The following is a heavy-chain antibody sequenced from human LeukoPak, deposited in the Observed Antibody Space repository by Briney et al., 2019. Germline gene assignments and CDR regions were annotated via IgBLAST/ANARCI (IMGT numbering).Heavy chain of an antibody. J-gene: IGHJ4*02. D-gene: IGHD3-16*02. V-gene: IGHV3-11*01. CDR3: ARDRQIGYDYVWGSYRPSYI. CDR1: GFTFSDYY. CDR2: ISSSGSTI. Sequence: TGGSLRLSCAASGFTFSDYYMSWIRQAPGKGLEWVSYISSSGSTIYYADSVKGRFTISRDNAKNSLYLQMNSLRAEDTAVYYCARDRQIGYDYVWGSYRPSYIWGQGTLVTVSS.